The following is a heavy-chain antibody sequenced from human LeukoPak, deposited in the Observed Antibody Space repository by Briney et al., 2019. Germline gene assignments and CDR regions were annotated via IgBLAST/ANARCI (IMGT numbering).Heavy chain of an antibody. CDR2: IYTRGST. V-gene: IGHV4-61*09. D-gene: IGHD2-21*02. CDR1: GGSISSGSYY. Sequence: SQTLSLTCTVPGGSISSGSYYWSWIRQPAGKGLEWIGHIYTRGSTTYNPSLKSRVIISADTSKNQFSLKLSSVTAADTAVYYCARDSTALAGAFDIWGQGTMVTVSS. CDR3: ARDSTALAGAFDI. J-gene: IGHJ3*02.